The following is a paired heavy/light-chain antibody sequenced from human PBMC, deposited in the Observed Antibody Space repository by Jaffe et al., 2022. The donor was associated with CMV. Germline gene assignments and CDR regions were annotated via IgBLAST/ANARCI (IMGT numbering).Light chain of an antibody. J-gene: IGKJ5*01. CDR3: QQSDAYPIT. CDR2: KAS. V-gene: IGKV1-5*03. Sequence: DIQMTQSPSTLSASVGDRVTITCRASQTIRSWLAWYQQKPGKAPKLLIYKASSLKSGVPARFSGSGYGTEFTLTISSLQPDDFAMYYCQQSDAYPITFGEGTRLEIK. CDR1: QTIRSW.
Heavy chain of an antibody. Sequence: EVQLVESGGGLVRPGGSLRLSCTVSGFTFSRYWMSWVRQAPGKGLEWVANIKQDGGEKYYVDSVKGRLTISRDNAKNSLYLQMDSLRAEDTAVYFCARGDDVWGSYHLFPFDNWGQGTLVTVSS. CDR2: IKQDGGEK. CDR1: GFTFSRYW. J-gene: IGHJ4*02. D-gene: IGHD3-16*02. V-gene: IGHV3-7*03. CDR3: ARGDDVWGSYHLFPFDN.